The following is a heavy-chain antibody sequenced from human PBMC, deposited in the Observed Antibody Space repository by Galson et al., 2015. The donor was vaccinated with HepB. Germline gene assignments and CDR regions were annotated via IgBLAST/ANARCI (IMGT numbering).Heavy chain of an antibody. J-gene: IGHJ4*02. CDR2: IWYDGSNK. D-gene: IGHD6-13*01. Sequence: SLRLSCAASGFTFSSYGMHWVRQAPGKGLEWVAVIWYDGSNKYYADSVKGRFTISRDNSKNTLYLQMNSLRAEDTAVYYCARDTGSSWYFFDYWGQGTLVTVSS. CDR3: ARDTGSSWYFFDY. V-gene: IGHV3-33*01. CDR1: GFTFSSYG.